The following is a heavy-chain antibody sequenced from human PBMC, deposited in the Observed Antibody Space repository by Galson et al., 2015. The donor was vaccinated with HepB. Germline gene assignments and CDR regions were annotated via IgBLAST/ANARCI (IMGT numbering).Heavy chain of an antibody. CDR2: IKPDGGET. CDR3: ARVPIRGIWNFQQ. CDR1: GFTFNTFW. Sequence: SLRLSCAASGFTFNTFWMTWVRQAPRKGLEWVANIKPDGGETFYVDSVKGRFTISRDNAKNSLYLRMDSLRAEDSAVYYCARVPIRGIWNFQQWGQGTLVTVSS. D-gene: IGHD3-10*01. V-gene: IGHV3-7*03. J-gene: IGHJ1*01.